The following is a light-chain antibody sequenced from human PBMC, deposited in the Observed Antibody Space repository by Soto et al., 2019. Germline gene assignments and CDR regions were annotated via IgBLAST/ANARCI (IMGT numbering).Light chain of an antibody. CDR1: SSDVGDYNY. CDR2: EVS. V-gene: IGLV2-14*01. CDR3: SSYTGSSTQV. Sequence: QSALTQPASVSGFPGQSITISCTGTSSDVGDYNYVSWYQQHPGKAPKLIIYEVSYRPSGVSYRLSGSKSGNTASLTISGLQAEDEAYYYCSSYTGSSTQVFGGGTKLTVL. J-gene: IGLJ2*01.